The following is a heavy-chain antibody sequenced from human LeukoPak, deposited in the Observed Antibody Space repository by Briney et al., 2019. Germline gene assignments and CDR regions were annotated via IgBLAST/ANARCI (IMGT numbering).Heavy chain of an antibody. J-gene: IGHJ4*02. V-gene: IGHV3-21*01. CDR1: GFSFSTYY. D-gene: IGHD1-14*01. CDR2: ISSSSTYI. CDR3: VRENHGSFDY. Sequence: PGGSLRLSCAASGFSFSTYYVNWVRQAPGKGLEWVSCISSSSTYIYYADSVRGRFAISRDNAKNSLYLQMNSLRADDTAVYYCVRENHGSFDYWGQGSRVTVSS.